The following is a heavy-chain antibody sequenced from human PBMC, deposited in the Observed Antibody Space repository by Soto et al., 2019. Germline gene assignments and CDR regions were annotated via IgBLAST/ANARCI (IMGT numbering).Heavy chain of an antibody. CDR1: GYTFTSYT. Sequence: QVQLVQSGAEVKKPGASVKVSCKASGYTFTSYTMHWVRQAPGQRLEWMGWINAGNGNTKYSQKFQGRVTITRDTSASTAYMELSSLRSEDTAVYYCARTELAYYYYGMDVWGQGTTVTVSS. D-gene: IGHD1-7*01. V-gene: IGHV1-3*01. J-gene: IGHJ6*02. CDR3: ARTELAYYYYGMDV. CDR2: INAGNGNT.